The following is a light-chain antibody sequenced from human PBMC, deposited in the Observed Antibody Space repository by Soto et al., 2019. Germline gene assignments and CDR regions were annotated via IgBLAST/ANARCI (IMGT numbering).Light chain of an antibody. CDR1: QSVSSGY. J-gene: IGKJ2*01. V-gene: IGKV3-20*01. Sequence: EVVLTQSPGNLSLSPGERATLSCRAGQSVSSGYLAWYQQKPGQAPRLLIYGAYTRATGIPDRFSGSGSGTDFTLTISRLQPEDFAVYYCQQYGPSPLYTFGQGTKLEIK. CDR3: QQYGPSPLYT. CDR2: GAY.